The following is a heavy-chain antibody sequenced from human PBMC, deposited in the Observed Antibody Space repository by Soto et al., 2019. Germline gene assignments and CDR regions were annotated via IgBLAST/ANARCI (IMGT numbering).Heavy chain of an antibody. CDR2: VSYDATYR. J-gene: IGHJ4*02. V-gene: IGHV3-30*18. CDR3: AKVSISKSSAVTFDS. CDR1: GFTFRTYD. Sequence: QVQLVESGGGMVQPGKSLRLSCAVSGFTFRTYDMHWVRQAPGRGLEGVAVVSYDATYRNYAESVKGRFTVSRDNSKNTLFLQMNSLRAEDTAVYYCAKVSISKSSAVTFDSWGRGTLVTVSS. D-gene: IGHD2-15*01.